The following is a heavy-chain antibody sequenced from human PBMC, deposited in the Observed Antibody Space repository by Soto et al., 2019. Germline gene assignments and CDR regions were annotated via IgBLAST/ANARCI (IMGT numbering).Heavy chain of an antibody. D-gene: IGHD6-19*01. Sequence: VQLVESGGGVVQPGRSLRLSCAASGFTFSDYAMHWVRQAPGKGLEWVAVVSHDGRNTHYADSVKGRFTISRDSSKNTVCEEMTRLRAEETAVYYGAKGGRQWLVTSDFNYWGQGALVTVSS. V-gene: IGHV3-30*18. CDR2: VSHDGRNT. CDR1: GFTFSDYA. CDR3: AKGGRQWLVTSDFNY. J-gene: IGHJ4*02.